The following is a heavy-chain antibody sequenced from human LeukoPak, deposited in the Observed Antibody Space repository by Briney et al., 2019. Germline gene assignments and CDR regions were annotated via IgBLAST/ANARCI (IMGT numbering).Heavy chain of an antibody. Sequence: SETLSLTCAVYGGSFSGYYWSWIRQPPGKGLEWIGEINHSGSTNYNPSLKSRVTISVDTSKNQFSLKLSSVTAADTAVYYCAREGPTWILPYYFDYWGQGTLVTVSS. CDR3: AREGPTWILPYYFDY. CDR2: INHSGST. J-gene: IGHJ4*02. CDR1: GGSFSGYY. D-gene: IGHD5-12*01. V-gene: IGHV4-34*01.